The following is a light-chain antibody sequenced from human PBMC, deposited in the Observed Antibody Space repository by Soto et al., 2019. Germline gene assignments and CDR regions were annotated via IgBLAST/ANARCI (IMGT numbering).Light chain of an antibody. Sequence: DIQMTQSPSTLPASVGDRVTITCRASQSISNWLAWYQQKPGKAPTLLIYAASSLQSGVPSRFSGSGSGTDFTLTISSLQPEDFATYYCQQANSFPITFGQGTRLEIK. CDR3: QQANSFPIT. J-gene: IGKJ5*01. V-gene: IGKV1-12*01. CDR2: AAS. CDR1: QSISNW.